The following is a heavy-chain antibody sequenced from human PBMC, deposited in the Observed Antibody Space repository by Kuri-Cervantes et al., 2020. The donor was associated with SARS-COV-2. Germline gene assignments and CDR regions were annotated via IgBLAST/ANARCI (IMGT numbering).Heavy chain of an antibody. Sequence: SETLSLTCSVSGGTVRGYYWSWVRQFPGKVLEWIGYIYYTGTTNYNPSLKSRLTMSVDTSKDQLSLKLSSVTAADTAVYYCARDSAGYYDYNHYGMDVWGHGTTVTVSS. V-gene: IGHV4-59*02. CDR3: ARDSAGYYDYNHYGMDV. D-gene: IGHD1-26*01. CDR1: GGTVRGYY. CDR2: IYYTGTT. J-gene: IGHJ6*02.